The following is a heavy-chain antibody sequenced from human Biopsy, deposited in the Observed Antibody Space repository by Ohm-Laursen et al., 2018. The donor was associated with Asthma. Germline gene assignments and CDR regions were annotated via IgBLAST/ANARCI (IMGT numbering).Heavy chain of an antibody. V-gene: IGHV3-30*03. CDR1: GFTFSNYG. D-gene: IGHD1-26*01. CDR2: MSCEESVQ. CDR3: ARGFGCGSYFVGTTFDY. Sequence: SLRLSCTAPGFTFSNYGIHWVRQAPGKGLEWVAVMSCEESVQYFADSVKGRFTFSRDNSKNTLYLQMNSLRAEDSAVYYCARGFGCGSYFVGTTFDYWGQGALVTVSS. J-gene: IGHJ4*02.